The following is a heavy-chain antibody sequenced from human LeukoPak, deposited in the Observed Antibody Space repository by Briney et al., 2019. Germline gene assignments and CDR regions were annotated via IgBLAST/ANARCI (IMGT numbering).Heavy chain of an antibody. J-gene: IGHJ3*02. V-gene: IGHV3-21*01. CDR3: ARHFLYRGAFDI. Sequence: PGGSLRLSCAASGFTFSSYSMNWVRQAPGKGLEWVSSISSSSSYIYYADSVKGRFTISRDNAKNSLYLQMNSLRAEDTAVYYCARHFLYRGAFDIWGQGTMVTVSS. CDR1: GFTFSSYS. CDR2: ISSSSSYI. D-gene: IGHD3-3*02.